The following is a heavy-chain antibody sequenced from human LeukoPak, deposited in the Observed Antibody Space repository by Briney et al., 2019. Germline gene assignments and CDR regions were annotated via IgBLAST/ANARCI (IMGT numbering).Heavy chain of an antibody. CDR1: GDSITSYY. CDR3: ARSSANCYPNYMDA. Sequence: PSETLSLTCTVSGDSITSYYWSWIRQPPGKSLEWIAYIYYSGRIKYNPSLNSRATISLDTSKNQVSLRLSAVTAADTATYYCARSSANCYPNYMDAWGKGATVTVSS. CDR2: IYYSGRI. V-gene: IGHV4-59*01. D-gene: IGHD2-2*01. J-gene: IGHJ6*03.